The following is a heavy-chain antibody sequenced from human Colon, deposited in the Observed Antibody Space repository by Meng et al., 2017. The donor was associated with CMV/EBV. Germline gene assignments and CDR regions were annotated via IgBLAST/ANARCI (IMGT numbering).Heavy chain of an antibody. CDR2: ISRSGDII. CDR1: GFSFSNYE. Sequence: GGSLRLSCAASGFSFSNYEVNWVRQAPGKGLEWVAYISRSGDIIYYADSVKGRFTVSRDNANNSLFVQMNSLRGEDTGVYYCARIMFCSDTSCYSHYGMGVWGQGTTVTVSS. D-gene: IGHD2-2*02. CDR3: ARIMFCSDTSCYSHYGMGV. J-gene: IGHJ6*02. V-gene: IGHV3-48*03.